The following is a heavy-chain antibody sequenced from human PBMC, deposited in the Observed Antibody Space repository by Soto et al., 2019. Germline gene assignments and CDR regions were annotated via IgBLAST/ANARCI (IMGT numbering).Heavy chain of an antibody. V-gene: IGHV4-31*03. CDR1: GGSISSGGYY. D-gene: IGHD5-18*01. Sequence: SETLSLTCTVSGGSISSGGYYWSWIRQHPGKGLEWIGYIYYSGSTYYNPSLKSRVTISVDTSKNQFSLKLSSVTAADTAVYYCARVWWIQLWLRPYGMDVWGQGTTVTVSS. CDR2: IYYSGST. J-gene: IGHJ6*02. CDR3: ARVWWIQLWLRPYGMDV.